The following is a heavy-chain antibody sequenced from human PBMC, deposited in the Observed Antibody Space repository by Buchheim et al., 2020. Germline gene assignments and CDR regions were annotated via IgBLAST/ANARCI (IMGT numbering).Heavy chain of an antibody. V-gene: IGHV1-8*01. CDR1: GYTFTSYD. CDR2: MNPNSGNT. D-gene: IGHD6-19*01. J-gene: IGHJ6*02. CDR3: ARSPSIASGRPWGYYYYGMDV. Sequence: QVQLVQSGAEVKKPGASVKVSCKASGYTFTSYDINWVRQATGQGLEWMGWMNPNSGNTGYAQKFKGRVTMTRNTSISTAYMELSSLRSEDTAVYYCARSPSIASGRPWGYYYYGMDVWGQGTT.